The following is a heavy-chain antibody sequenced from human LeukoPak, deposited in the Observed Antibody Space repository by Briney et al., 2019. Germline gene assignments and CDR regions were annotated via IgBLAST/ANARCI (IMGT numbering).Heavy chain of an antibody. Sequence: GASVKVSCKVSGYTLTELSMHWVRQAPGKGLEWMGGFDPEDGETIYAQKFQGRVTMTEDTSTDTAYMELSSLRSEDTAVYYCATDGVRGMGAKLYYYYGMDVWGQGTTVTVSS. J-gene: IGHJ6*02. V-gene: IGHV1-24*01. CDR3: ATDGVRGMGAKLYYYYGMDV. CDR2: FDPEDGET. D-gene: IGHD1-26*01. CDR1: GYTLTELS.